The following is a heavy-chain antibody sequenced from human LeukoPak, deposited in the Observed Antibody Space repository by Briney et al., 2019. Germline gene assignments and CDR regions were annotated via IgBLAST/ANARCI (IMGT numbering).Heavy chain of an antibody. D-gene: IGHD6-19*01. V-gene: IGHV4-59*08. CDR2: IYYSGST. J-gene: IGHJ4*02. CDR3: ATRGYSSGCFDY. Sequence: PSETLSLTCTVSGGSISSYYWSWIRQPPGKGLEWIGYIYYSGSTNYNPSLKSRVTISVDTSKNQFSLKLSSVTAADTAVYYCATRGYSSGCFDYWGQGTLVTASS. CDR1: GGSISSYY.